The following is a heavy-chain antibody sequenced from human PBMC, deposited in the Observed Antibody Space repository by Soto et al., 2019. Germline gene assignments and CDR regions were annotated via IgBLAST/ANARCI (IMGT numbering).Heavy chain of an antibody. Sequence: EVQLVESGGGLVKPGGSLRLSCAASGFSVATYNMNWVRQAPGKGLEWVSSITTSTSSNVYYADSVNGRFTISRDSAKNSLYLQMTSLRAEDTALYFCALYDALFFDYRGQGTLVTVSS. J-gene: IGHJ4*02. V-gene: IGHV3-21*02. CDR2: ITTSTSSNV. D-gene: IGHD2-8*01. CDR1: GFSVATYN. CDR3: ALYDALFFDY.